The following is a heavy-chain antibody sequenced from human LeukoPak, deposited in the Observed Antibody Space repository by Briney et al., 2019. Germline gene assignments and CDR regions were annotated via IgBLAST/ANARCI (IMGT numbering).Heavy chain of an antibody. CDR2: NFPADCDT. J-gene: IGHJ4*02. V-gene: IGHV5-51*01. CDR1: AYNFATDC. D-gene: IGHD5-18*01. CDR3: ARRKSGYSYGD. Sequence: GESLKSSCKGSAYNFATDCIGWVRQMPGKGRVRRGINFPADCDTRYNPSFQGQVTISSDKSITPAYLQWSSLKAADTSMYYCARRKSGYSYGDWGQGTLVTVSS.